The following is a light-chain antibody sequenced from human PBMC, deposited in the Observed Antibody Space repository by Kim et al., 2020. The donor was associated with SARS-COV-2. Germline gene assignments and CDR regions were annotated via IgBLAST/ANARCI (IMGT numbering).Light chain of an antibody. CDR1: STNIANNH. V-gene: IGLV1-51*01. Sequence: GHKVTISCCGSSTNIANNHVAWYQQHPGTAPNLLIYDNDKRPSGISDRFSGSKSGTSATLGITGLQTGDEADYHCGTWDNSLSAVVFGGGTQLTVL. CDR2: DND. J-gene: IGLJ2*01. CDR3: GTWDNSLSAVV.